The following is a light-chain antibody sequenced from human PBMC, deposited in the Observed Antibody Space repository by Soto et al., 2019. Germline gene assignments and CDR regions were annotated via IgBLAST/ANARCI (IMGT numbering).Light chain of an antibody. V-gene: IGKV4-1*01. CDR3: HHYYSTPPFT. Sequence: DIVMTQSPDSLAVSLGERATINCKSSQSVLFTSNNKNYLAWYQQKPGQPPKLLIYWASTRESGVPDRFSGSGSGTDFILTISSLQAEDVAVYYCHHYYSTPPFTFGQGTKLEIK. CDR1: QSVLFTSNNKNY. CDR2: WAS. J-gene: IGKJ2*01.